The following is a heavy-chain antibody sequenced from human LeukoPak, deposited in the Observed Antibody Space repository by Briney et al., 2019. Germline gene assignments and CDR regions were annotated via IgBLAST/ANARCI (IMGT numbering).Heavy chain of an antibody. J-gene: IGHJ5*02. V-gene: IGHV3-21*01. CDR3: ASWCTSCYTHWFDP. Sequence: GGSLGLSCAASGFTFSSYSMNWVRQAPGKGLEWVSSISSSSSYIYYADSVKGRFTISRDNAKNSLYLQMNSLRAEDTAVYYCASWCTSCYTHWFDPWGQGTLVTVSS. D-gene: IGHD2-2*02. CDR2: ISSSSSYI. CDR1: GFTFSSYS.